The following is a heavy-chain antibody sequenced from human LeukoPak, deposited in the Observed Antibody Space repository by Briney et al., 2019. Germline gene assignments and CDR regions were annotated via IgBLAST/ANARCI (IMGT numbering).Heavy chain of an antibody. Sequence: GASVKVSCKASGGTFSSYAISWVRQAPGQGLEWMGGIIPISGTANYAQKFQGRVTITADESTSTAYMELSSLRSEDTAVYYCARGEGTIYSSSTYLDYWGQGTLVTVSS. J-gene: IGHJ4*02. CDR2: IIPISGTA. CDR3: ARGEGTIYSSSTYLDY. D-gene: IGHD6-13*01. V-gene: IGHV1-69*01. CDR1: GGTFSSYA.